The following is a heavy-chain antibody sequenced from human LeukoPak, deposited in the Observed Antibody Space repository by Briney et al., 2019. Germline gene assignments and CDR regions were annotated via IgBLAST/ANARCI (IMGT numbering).Heavy chain of an antibody. CDR3: ARKDCSSSSCSASNYYSYYMDV. CDR1: GFTFSRYS. Sequence: GGSLRLSCAASGFTFSRYSMNWVRQPPGQGLEWVSSISSSSSYIYYADSVKGRFTISRDNAKNSLYLQLTSLRAEDTAVYYCARKDCSSSSCSASNYYSYYMDVWGKGTTVTVSS. V-gene: IGHV3-21*01. D-gene: IGHD2-2*01. J-gene: IGHJ6*03. CDR2: ISSSSSYI.